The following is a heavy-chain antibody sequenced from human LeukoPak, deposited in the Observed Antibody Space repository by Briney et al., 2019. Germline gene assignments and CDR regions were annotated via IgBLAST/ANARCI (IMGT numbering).Heavy chain of an antibody. CDR1: GGSFSGYY. CDR2: INHSGST. D-gene: IGHD1-26*01. V-gene: IGHV4-34*01. Sequence: MPSETLSLTCAVYGGSFSGYYWSWIRQPPGRGLEWIGEINHSGSTNYNPSLKSRVTISVDTSKNQFSLKLSSVTAADTAVYYCARDRSGIVGASLYDAFDIWGQGTMVTVSS. J-gene: IGHJ3*02. CDR3: ARDRSGIVGASLYDAFDI.